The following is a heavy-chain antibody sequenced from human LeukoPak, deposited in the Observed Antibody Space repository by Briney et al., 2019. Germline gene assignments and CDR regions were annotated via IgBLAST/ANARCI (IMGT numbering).Heavy chain of an antibody. D-gene: IGHD4-17*01. CDR1: GGTFSSYA. V-gene: IGHV1-69*13. CDR2: IIPIFGTA. Sequence: ASVKVSCKASGGTFSSYAISWVRQAPGQGLEWMGGIIPIFGTANYAQKFQGRVTITADESTSTAYMELSSLRSEDTAVYYCARTATVTTNYYYGMDVWGQGTTVTASS. CDR3: ARTATVTTNYYYGMDV. J-gene: IGHJ6*02.